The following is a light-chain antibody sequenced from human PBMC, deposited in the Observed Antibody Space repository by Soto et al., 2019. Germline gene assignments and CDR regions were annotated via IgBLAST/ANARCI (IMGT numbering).Light chain of an antibody. Sequence: QSVLTQPPSVSGAPGQRVTISCTGASSNVGPGDAVHWYQHRTGTAPKLLIYEDNTRPSEVHDRFSASKSGTAASLAITGLQAEDEADYYCQSYDTGLSVYVFGTGTKLTVL. CDR2: EDN. V-gene: IGLV1-40*01. CDR1: SSNVGPGDA. CDR3: QSYDTGLSVYV. J-gene: IGLJ1*01.